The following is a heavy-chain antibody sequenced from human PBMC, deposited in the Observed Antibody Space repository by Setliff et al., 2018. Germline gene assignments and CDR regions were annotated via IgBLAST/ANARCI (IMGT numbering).Heavy chain of an antibody. V-gene: IGHV4-34*01. Sequence: ETLSLTCAVSGASINSGTYYWSWIRQPPGKGLEWIGEINHSGSTNYNPSLTSRVTISVDTSKNQFSLKLSSVTAADTAVYYCRFWSGYYNNDYWGQGTLVTVSS. J-gene: IGHJ4*02. CDR2: INHSGST. CDR3: RFWSGYYNNDY. D-gene: IGHD3-3*01. CDR1: GASINSGTYY.